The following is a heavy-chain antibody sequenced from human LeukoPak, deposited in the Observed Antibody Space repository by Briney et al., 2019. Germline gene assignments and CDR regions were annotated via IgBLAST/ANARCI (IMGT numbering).Heavy chain of an antibody. J-gene: IGHJ5*01. Sequence: ASVKVSCKASGYTFTNYGISWVRQAPGQGLEWMGIINPSGGSTSYAQKFQGRVTMTRDTSTSTVYMELSSLRSEDTAVYYCARDHYYDSSGYYYDSWGQGTLVTVSS. CDR1: GYTFTNYG. CDR2: INPSGGST. V-gene: IGHV1-46*01. D-gene: IGHD3-22*01. CDR3: ARDHYYDSSGYYYDS.